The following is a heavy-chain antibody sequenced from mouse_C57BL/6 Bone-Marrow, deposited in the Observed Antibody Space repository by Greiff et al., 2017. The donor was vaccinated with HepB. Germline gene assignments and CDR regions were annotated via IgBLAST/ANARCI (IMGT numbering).Heavy chain of an antibody. J-gene: IGHJ2*01. CDR1: GFNIKDDY. V-gene: IGHV14-4*01. Sequence: VQLQQSGAELVRPGASVKLSCTASGFNIKDDYMHWVKQRPEQGLEWIGWIDPENGDTEYASKFQGKATITADTSSNTAYLQLSSLTSENTAVYYCTGQLRSSDYWGQGTTLTVSS. CDR2: IDPENGDT. D-gene: IGHD3-2*02. CDR3: TGQLRSSDY.